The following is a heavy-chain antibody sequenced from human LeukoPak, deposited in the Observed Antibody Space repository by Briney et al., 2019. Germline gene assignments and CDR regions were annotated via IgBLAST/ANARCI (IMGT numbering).Heavy chain of an antibody. D-gene: IGHD3-10*01. CDR2: IYSSGGT. J-gene: IGHJ3*02. CDR1: GVSISSGSNY. Sequence: SETLSLTCSVSGVSISSGSNYWGWIRQPPGKTLEWIGSIYSSGGTYYNPSLKSRAIILIDTAKNYVSLNLSSVTAADTAVYYCARSDGYGLVGIWGQGTMVTVSS. V-gene: IGHV4-39*07. CDR3: ARSDGYGLVGI.